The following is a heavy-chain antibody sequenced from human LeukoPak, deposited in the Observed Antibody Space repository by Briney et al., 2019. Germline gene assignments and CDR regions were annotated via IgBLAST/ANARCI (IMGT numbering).Heavy chain of an antibody. V-gene: IGHV4-38-2*02. D-gene: IGHD1-26*01. CDR2: IYHSGST. CDR3: ARAIEVGAMTPFDY. J-gene: IGHJ4*02. Sequence: SETLSLTCTVSGYSISSDYYWGWVRPPPGKGLEWIGIIYHSGSTYYNPSLKSRVTISGDRSKNQFSLKLTSVTAADTAVYYCARAIEVGAMTPFDYWGQGTLVTVSS. CDR1: GYSISSDYY.